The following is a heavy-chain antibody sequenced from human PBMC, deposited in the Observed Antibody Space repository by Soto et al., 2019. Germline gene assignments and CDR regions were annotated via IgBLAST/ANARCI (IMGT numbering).Heavy chain of an antibody. CDR1: GYSFTSYW. Sequence: GESLKISCKGSGYSFTSYWISWVRQMPGKGLEWMGRIDPSDSYTNYSPSFQGHVTISADKSISTAYLQWSSLKASDTAMYYCARQSPGSGHLYHYYYGMDVWGQGTTVTVS. V-gene: IGHV5-10-1*01. CDR3: ARQSPGSGHLYHYYYGMDV. J-gene: IGHJ6*02. CDR2: IDPSDSYT. D-gene: IGHD6-19*01.